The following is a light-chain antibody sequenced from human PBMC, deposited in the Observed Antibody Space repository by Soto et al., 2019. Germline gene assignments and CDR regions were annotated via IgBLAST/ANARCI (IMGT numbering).Light chain of an antibody. CDR3: AAWDEALKGVV. CDR2: LND. J-gene: IGLJ2*01. CDR1: ISNLGPNT. V-gene: IGLV1-44*01. Sequence: QAVVTQPTSASGTPGQNIAISCSGSISNLGPNTVNWYEHLPGEAPKLLIYLNDHRPSGVPDRFSGSRSGTSASLAITGLQSEDEADYYCAAWDEALKGVVFGGGTKVTVL.